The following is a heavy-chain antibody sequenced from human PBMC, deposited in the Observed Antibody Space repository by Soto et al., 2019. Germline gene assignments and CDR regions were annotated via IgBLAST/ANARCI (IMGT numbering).Heavy chain of an antibody. CDR1: GGSISSGGYY. CDR2: IYYSGST. V-gene: IGHV4-31*03. J-gene: IGHJ5*02. D-gene: IGHD3-3*01. Sequence: SETLSLTCTVSGGSISSGGYYWSWISQHPGKGLEWIGYIYYSGSTYYNPSLKSRVTISVDTSKNQFSLKMSSVTAADTAAYYCARGNFFTIFGVVDEMNCFDPLGQGTLVTLSS. CDR3: ARGNFFTIFGVVDEMNCFDP.